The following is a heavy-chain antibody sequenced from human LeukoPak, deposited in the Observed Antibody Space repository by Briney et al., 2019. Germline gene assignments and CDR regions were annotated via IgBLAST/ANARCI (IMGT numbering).Heavy chain of an antibody. J-gene: IGHJ4*02. CDR2: ISGSGGST. Sequence: PGGSLRLSCAATGFTFATYTMGWVRQAPGQGLEWVSYISGSGGSTYYADSVRGRFTISRDNSRNTLFLQMNSLRVEDTAIYHCAKAGAGGSSYDYWGQGTLVTVSS. CDR1: GFTFATYT. D-gene: IGHD3-16*01. CDR3: AKAGAGGSSYDY. V-gene: IGHV3-23*01.